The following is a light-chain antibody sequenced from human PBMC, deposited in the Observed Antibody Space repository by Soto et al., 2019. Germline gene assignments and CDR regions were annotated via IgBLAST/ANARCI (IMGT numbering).Light chain of an antibody. J-gene: IGLJ2*01. Sequence: QSVLTQPASVSGSPGQSIAISCTGTSSDVGGYDQVSWYQQHPGKAPKLMIYAVTNRPSGVSNRFSGSKSGNTASLTISGLQAEDEANYYCSSYTGSGTFFGGGTKRTVL. V-gene: IGLV2-14*01. CDR3: SSYTGSGTF. CDR1: SSDVGGYDQ. CDR2: AVT.